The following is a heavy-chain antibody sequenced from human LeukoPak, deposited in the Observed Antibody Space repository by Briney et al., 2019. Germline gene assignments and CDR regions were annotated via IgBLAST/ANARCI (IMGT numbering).Heavy chain of an antibody. J-gene: IGHJ4*02. D-gene: IGHD3-22*01. CDR2: ISAYNGNT. CDR3: ARVYYDSSGYYGFDY. CDR1: GYTFTSYG. V-gene: IGHV1-18*01. Sequence: ASVKVSCKASGYTFTSYGISWVRQAPGQGLEWMGWISAYNGNTNYAQKLQGRVTMTTDTSTSTAYMELRSLRSDDTAVYCCARVYYDSSGYYGFDYWGQGTLVTVSS.